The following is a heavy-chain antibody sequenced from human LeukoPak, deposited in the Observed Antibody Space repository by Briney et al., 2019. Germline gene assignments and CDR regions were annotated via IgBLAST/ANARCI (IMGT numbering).Heavy chain of an antibody. CDR1: GGSFSGYY. V-gene: IGHV4-34*01. CDR2: INHSGST. J-gene: IGHJ4*02. CDR3: ARQYSSSSGEPFDY. Sequence: SETLSLTCAVYGGSFSGYYWIWIRQPPGKGLEWIGEINHSGSTKYNPSLKSRVTISVDTSKNHFSLKLTSVIAADTAVYYCARQYSSSSGEPFDYWGQGTLVTVSS. D-gene: IGHD6-6*01.